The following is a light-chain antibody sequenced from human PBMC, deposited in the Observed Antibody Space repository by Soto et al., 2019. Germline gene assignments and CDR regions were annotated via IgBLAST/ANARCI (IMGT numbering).Light chain of an antibody. CDR1: QNISVW. Sequence: DIQMTQSPSTLSASVGDGVTITCRASQNISVWLAWYQQRPGKAPKFLMYDASSLETGVPSRFSGSGSGTEFTLTIRSLQPDDSATYYCQQYDSSYPTFGQGTKLEI. CDR2: DAS. CDR3: QQYDSSYPT. V-gene: IGKV1-5*01. J-gene: IGKJ2*01.